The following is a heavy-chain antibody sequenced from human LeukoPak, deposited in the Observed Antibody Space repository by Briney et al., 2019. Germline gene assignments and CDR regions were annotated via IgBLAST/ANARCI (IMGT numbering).Heavy chain of an antibody. D-gene: IGHD1-26*01. CDR3: AKDRASGSYYHGPFDY. CDR2: ISYDGSNK. CDR1: GFTFDDYG. Sequence: GGSLRLSCAASGFTFDDYGMSWVRQAPGKGLEWVAVISYDGSNKYYADSVKGRFTISRDNSKNTLYLQMNSLRAEDTAVYYCAKDRASGSYYHGPFDYWGQGTLVTVSS. J-gene: IGHJ4*02. V-gene: IGHV3-30*18.